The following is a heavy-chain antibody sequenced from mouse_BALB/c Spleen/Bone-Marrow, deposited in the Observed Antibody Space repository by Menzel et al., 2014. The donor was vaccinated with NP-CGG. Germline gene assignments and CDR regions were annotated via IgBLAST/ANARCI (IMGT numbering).Heavy chain of an antibody. Sequence: EVKLVESGGGLVKPGGSLKLSCAASGFTFSDYYIYWVRQTPEKRLEWVATISDGGTCTYYPDTVKGRFTISRDNAKNNLYLQMNGLKSEDTAMYYCVRDGDYRYAYWGQGTLVTVSA. CDR3: VRDGDYRYAY. D-gene: IGHD2-14*01. J-gene: IGHJ3*01. CDR2: ISDGGTCT. V-gene: IGHV5-4*02. CDR1: GFTFSDYY.